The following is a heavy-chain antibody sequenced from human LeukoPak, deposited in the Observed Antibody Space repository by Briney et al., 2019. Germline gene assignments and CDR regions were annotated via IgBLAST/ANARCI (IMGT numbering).Heavy chain of an antibody. J-gene: IGHJ4*02. D-gene: IGHD4-17*01. CDR1: GGSISSYY. V-gene: IGHV4-59*08. Sequence: SETLSLTCTVSGGSISSYYWSWIRQPPGKGLEWIGYIYYSGSTDYNPSLKSRVTISVDTSKNQFSLKLSSVTAADTAVYYCARTYYDYGDYGGVDYWGQGTLVTVSS. CDR3: ARTYYDYGDYGGVDY. CDR2: IYYSGST.